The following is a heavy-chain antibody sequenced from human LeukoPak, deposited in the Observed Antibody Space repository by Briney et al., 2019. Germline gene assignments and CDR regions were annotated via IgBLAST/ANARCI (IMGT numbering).Heavy chain of an antibody. D-gene: IGHD3-3*01. J-gene: IGHJ5*02. V-gene: IGHV1-69*05. CDR2: IIPIFGTA. Sequence: SVKVSCKASGATFSSYANSWVRQAPGQGLEWMGGIIPIFGTANYETKLKCRVTITTGESASIDYMELSSLRSEDTVVYYCARDPITIFGVVIMGIGGFAPWGQGTLVTVSS. CDR1: GATFSSYA. CDR3: ARDPITIFGVVIMGIGGFAP.